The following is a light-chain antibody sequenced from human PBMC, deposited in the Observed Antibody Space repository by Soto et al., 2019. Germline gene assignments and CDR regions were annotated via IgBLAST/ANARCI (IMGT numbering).Light chain of an antibody. CDR2: DIF. V-gene: IGKV3-11*01. J-gene: IGKJ1*01. Sequence: EIVLTQSPATLSLSPGERAALSCRASQSVGSDLAWYQQKPGQAPRLVIYDIFTRATGVPTRISGSGSGTDFTLTISSLQPEDFATYSCQQSYNSPQTFGQGTKVDIK. CDR1: QSVGSD. CDR3: QQSYNSPQT.